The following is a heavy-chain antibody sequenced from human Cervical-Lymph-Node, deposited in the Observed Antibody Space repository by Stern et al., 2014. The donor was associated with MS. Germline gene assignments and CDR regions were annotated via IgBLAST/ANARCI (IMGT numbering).Heavy chain of an antibody. V-gene: IGHV1-3*01. CDR3: ARDSGYSYGYDY. CDR1: GYTFTSYA. CDR2: INAGNGNT. J-gene: IGHJ4*02. Sequence: VQLVQSGAEVKKPGASVKVSCKASGYTFTSYAMHWVRQAPGQRLEWMGWINAGNGNTKYSQKFQGRVTITRDTSASTAYMELSSLRSEDTAVYYCARDSGYSYGYDYWGQGTLVTVSS. D-gene: IGHD5-18*01.